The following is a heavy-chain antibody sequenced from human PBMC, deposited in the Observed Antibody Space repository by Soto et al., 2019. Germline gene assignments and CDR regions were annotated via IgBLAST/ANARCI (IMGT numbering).Heavy chain of an antibody. CDR3: ARMRGSYLSPLDS. J-gene: IGHJ4*02. D-gene: IGHD5-18*01. Sequence: FGPRLVTPPHTIAVPCLFSGLSLDASGMCRPWIRQPPGIALERLATIDWAGDKYYTSSLATRLTTSKDTSQYQLRPTLIHTQPVDTGAYYWARMRGSYLSPLDSWGQGALVTDSS. CDR1: GLSLDASGMC. V-gene: IGHV2-70*13. CDR2: IDWAGDK.